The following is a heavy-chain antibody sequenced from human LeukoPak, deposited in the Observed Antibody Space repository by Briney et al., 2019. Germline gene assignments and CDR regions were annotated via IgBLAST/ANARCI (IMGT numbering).Heavy chain of an antibody. CDR2: FSPKTGGS. V-gene: IGHV1-2*02. Sequence: ASVKVSCKTSGYTFIGHYMHWVRQAPGHGLEWMGWFSPKTGGSHFAQKFRGRVAMTTDTSISTAYLELSSLRSDDTAVYYCVRDSGGSYYYPSDYWGQGTLVTVSS. D-gene: IGHD1-26*01. J-gene: IGHJ4*02. CDR3: VRDSGGSYYYPSDY. CDR1: GYTFIGHY.